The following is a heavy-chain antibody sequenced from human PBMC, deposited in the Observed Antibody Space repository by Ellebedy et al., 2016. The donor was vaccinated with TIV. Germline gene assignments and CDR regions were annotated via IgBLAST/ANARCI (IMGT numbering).Heavy chain of an antibody. V-gene: IGHV3-33*06. Sequence: PGGSLRLSCAASGFTFSIYGMHWVRQAPGKGLEWVTVLWYDGSREYYADSVKGRFTVSRDNSKNTLYLQMNSLRAEDTAVYYCAKSLTVYAIRFDYWGQGTLVIVSS. J-gene: IGHJ4*02. CDR1: GFTFSIYG. CDR2: LWYDGSRE. CDR3: AKSLTVYAIRFDY. D-gene: IGHD2-8*01.